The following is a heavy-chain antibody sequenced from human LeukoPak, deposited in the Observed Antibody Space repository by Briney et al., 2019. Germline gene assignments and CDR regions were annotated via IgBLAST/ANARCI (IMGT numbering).Heavy chain of an antibody. CDR3: ARGATGYDYVWGSYRPFDY. CDR1: GGSISSYY. V-gene: IGHV4-59*12. CDR2: IYYSGST. J-gene: IGHJ4*02. D-gene: IGHD3-16*02. Sequence: SETLSLTCTVSGGSISSYYWSWIRQPPGKGLEWIGYIYYSGSTNYNPSLKSRVTISVDTSKNQFSLKLSSVTAADTAVYYCARGATGYDYVWGSYRPFDYWGQGTLVTVSS.